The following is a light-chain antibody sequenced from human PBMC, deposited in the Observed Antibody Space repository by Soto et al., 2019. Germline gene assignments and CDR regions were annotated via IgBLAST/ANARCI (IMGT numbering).Light chain of an antibody. CDR3: HQYNEWPRGT. CDR2: SAS. J-gene: IGKJ1*01. Sequence: MPQSPATVSVSLGDSVSLSCMANESIGNNLAWYQQKPGQPPRLLIYSASTRAPGIPARVSGGGSGTQFSLTISSLQSEDFALYYCHQYNEWPRGTFGPGTKVDIK. CDR1: ESIGNN. V-gene: IGKV3D-15*01.